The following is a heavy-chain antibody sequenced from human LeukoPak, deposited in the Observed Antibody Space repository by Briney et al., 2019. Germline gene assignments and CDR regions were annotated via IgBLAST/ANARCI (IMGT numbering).Heavy chain of an antibody. J-gene: IGHJ5*01. CDR2: IYYSGST. CDR1: GGSISSGGYY. D-gene: IGHD2-8*01. Sequence: SETLSLTCTVSGGSISSGGYYWSWIRQHPGKGLEWIGYIYYSGSTYYNPSLKSRVTISVDTSKNQFSLKLSSVTAADTAVYYCARVGPGTINWFDSWGQGTLVTVSS. V-gene: IGHV4-31*03. CDR3: ARVGPGTINWFDS.